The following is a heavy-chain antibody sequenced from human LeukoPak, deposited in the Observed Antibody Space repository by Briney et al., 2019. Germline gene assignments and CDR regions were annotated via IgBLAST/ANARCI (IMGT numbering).Heavy chain of an antibody. Sequence: GASVKVSCKASGYTFTSYYMHWVRQAPGQGLEWMGIINPSGGSTSYAQKFQGRVTMTRDMSTSTVYMELSSLRSEDTAVYYCAREDGSGSYYSGWFDPWGQGTLVTVSS. D-gene: IGHD3-10*01. CDR1: GYTFTSYY. V-gene: IGHV1-46*01. CDR2: INPSGGST. J-gene: IGHJ5*02. CDR3: AREDGSGSYYSGWFDP.